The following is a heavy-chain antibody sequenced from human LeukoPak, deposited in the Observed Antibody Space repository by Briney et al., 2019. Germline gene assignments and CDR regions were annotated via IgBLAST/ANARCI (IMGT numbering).Heavy chain of an antibody. CDR1: GGTFISYA. D-gene: IGHD3-3*01. CDR2: IIPIFGTA. CDR3: AGHRLRFLEWSRKKNYYYYGMDV. V-gene: IGHV1-69*13. Sequence: SVKVSCKASGGTFISYAISWVRQAPGQGLEWMGGIIPIFGTANYAQKFQGRVTITADESTSAAYMELSSLRSEDTAVYYCAGHRLRFLEWSRKKNYYYYGMDVWGQGTTVTVSS. J-gene: IGHJ6*02.